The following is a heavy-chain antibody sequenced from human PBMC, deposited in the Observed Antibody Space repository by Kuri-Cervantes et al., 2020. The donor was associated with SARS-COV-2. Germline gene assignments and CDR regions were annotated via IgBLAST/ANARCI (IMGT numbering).Heavy chain of an antibody. CDR3: ARHSISSSKVVAMIVEGGAFDI. Sequence: ESLKISCAVYGGSFSGYYWSWIRQPPGKGLEWIGEINHSGSTNYNPSLKSRVTISVGTSKNQFPLKLSSVTAADTAVYYCARHSISSSKVVAMIVEGGAFDIWGQGTMVTVSS. D-gene: IGHD2-21*01. V-gene: IGHV4-34*01. CDR2: INHSGST. CDR1: GGSFSGYY. J-gene: IGHJ3*02.